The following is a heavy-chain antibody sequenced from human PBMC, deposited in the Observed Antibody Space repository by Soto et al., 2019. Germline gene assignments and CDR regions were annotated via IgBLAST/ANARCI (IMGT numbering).Heavy chain of an antibody. CDR1: GFRFRSYD. V-gene: IGHV3-33*05. CDR3: ARWGTTGGLDV. CDR2: TSYDGSDK. Sequence: QVQLAESGGGVVQPGTSLRVSCVGSGFRFRSYDIHWVRQAPGKGLEWVALTSYDGSDKYYGDSVRGRFTISRDNSRNTVDLQMDSLRLEDTALYYCARWGTTGGLDVWGQGTLVSVSS. D-gene: IGHD3-16*01. J-gene: IGHJ1*01.